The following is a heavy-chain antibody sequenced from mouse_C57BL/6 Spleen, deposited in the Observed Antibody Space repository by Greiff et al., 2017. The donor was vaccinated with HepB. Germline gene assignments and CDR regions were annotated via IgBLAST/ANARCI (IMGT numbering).Heavy chain of an antibody. CDR1: GYTFTSYW. CDR3: ATYYSNSYAMDY. V-gene: IGHV1-50*01. D-gene: IGHD2-5*01. CDR2: IDPSDSYT. J-gene: IGHJ4*01. Sequence: VQLQQPGAELVKPGASVKLSCKASGYTFTSYWMQWVKQRPGQGLEWIGEIDPSDSYTNYNQKFKGKATLTVDTSSSTAYMQLSSLTSEDSAVYYCATYYSNSYAMDYWGQGTSVTVSS.